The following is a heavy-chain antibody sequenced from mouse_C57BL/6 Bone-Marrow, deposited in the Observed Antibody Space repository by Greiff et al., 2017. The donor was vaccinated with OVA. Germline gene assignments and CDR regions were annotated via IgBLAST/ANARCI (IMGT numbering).Heavy chain of an antibody. J-gene: IGHJ3*01. V-gene: IGHV1-50*01. Sequence: SCQASGYTFTRYWMQWVKQRPGQGLEWIGEIDPSDSYTNYNQKFKGKATLTVDTSSSTAYMQLSRLTSEDSAVYYCASAVFAYWGQGALVTVSA. CDR3: ASAVFAY. CDR1: GYTFTRYW. CDR2: IDPSDSYT.